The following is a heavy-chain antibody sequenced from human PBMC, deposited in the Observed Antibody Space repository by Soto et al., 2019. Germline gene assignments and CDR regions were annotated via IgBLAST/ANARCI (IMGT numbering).Heavy chain of an antibody. CDR1: GYTFTGYY. V-gene: IGHV1-2*04. CDR3: ARDRHCSGGSCYSGGYDP. CDR2: INPNSGGT. J-gene: IGHJ5*02. D-gene: IGHD2-15*01. Sequence: QVQLVQSGAEVKKPGASVKVSCKASGYTFTGYYMHWVRQAPGQGLEWMGWINPNSGGTNYAQKFQGWVTMTRDTSISTDYMELSRLRSDDTAVYYCARDRHCSGGSCYSGGYDPWGQGTLVTVSS.